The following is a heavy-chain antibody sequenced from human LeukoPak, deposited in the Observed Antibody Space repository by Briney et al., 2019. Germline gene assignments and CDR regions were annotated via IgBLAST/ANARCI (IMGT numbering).Heavy chain of an antibody. J-gene: IGHJ4*02. Sequence: GSLRLSCAASGFTFSSYGMHWVRQAPGKGLDWVAFIRYDGNNKLYADSVKGRFTISRDNSKNTLYLHINSLRAEDTAVYYCVKDNPLDYWGQGTLVIVSS. V-gene: IGHV3-30*02. CDR3: VKDNPLDY. D-gene: IGHD1-14*01. CDR1: GFTFSSYG. CDR2: IRYDGNNK.